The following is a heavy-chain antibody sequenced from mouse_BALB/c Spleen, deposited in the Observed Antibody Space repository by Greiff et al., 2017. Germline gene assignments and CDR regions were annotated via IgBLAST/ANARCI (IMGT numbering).Heavy chain of an antibody. CDR2: ISSGGSYT. J-gene: IGHJ3*01. V-gene: IGHV5-6*01. D-gene: IGHD2-14*01. Sequence: DVLLVESGGDLVKPGGSLKLSCAASGFTFSSYGMSWVRQTPDKRLEWVATISSGGSYTYYPDSVKGRFTISRDNAKNTLYLQMSSLKSEDTAMYYCAKHVAYRYEFAYWGQGTLVTVSA. CDR1: GFTFSSYG. CDR3: AKHVAYRYEFAY.